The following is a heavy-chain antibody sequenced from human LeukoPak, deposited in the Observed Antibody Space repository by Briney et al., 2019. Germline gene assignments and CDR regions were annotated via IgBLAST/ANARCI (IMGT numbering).Heavy chain of an antibody. CDR1: GGSISSYY. V-gene: IGHV4-59*01. Sequence: PSETLSLTCTVSGGSISSYYWSWIRQPPGKGLEWIGYIYYTGSTNYNPSLKSRVTISVDTSKNQFSLKLRSVTDADTAVYYCARERENYYDSSGFDYWGQGTLVTVSS. D-gene: IGHD3-22*01. CDR2: IYYTGST. CDR3: ARERENYYDSSGFDY. J-gene: IGHJ4*02.